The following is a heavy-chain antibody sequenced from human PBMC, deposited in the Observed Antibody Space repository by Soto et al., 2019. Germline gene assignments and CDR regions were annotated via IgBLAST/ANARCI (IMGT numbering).Heavy chain of an antibody. CDR1: GYTFTNYD. Sequence: QVPLVQSGAEVKKPGASVRVSCKASGYTFTNYDINWVRQATGQGLEWMGWMNPETTNTGYAQKFQGRVTMTRDTSISTAYMELSSLRSEDTAVYYCARFVRHQLPTIDFWGQGTLVTVSS. CDR2: MNPETTNT. D-gene: IGHD2-2*01. V-gene: IGHV1-8*01. J-gene: IGHJ4*02. CDR3: ARFVRHQLPTIDF.